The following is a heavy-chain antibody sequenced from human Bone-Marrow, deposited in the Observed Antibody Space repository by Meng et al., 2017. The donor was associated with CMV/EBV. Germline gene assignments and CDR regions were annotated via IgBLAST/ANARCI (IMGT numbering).Heavy chain of an antibody. J-gene: IGHJ3*02. Sequence: SVKVSCKASGCTFISYAITWVRRAPGQGLEWMGGIIPIFGTANYAQKFQGRVRVTTDKYKTTAYMDLSSLKSEDTDVYYCARGGYFDNGGYYVAFDIWGHGTKVTVSS. D-gene: IGHD3-22*01. V-gene: IGHV1-69*05. CDR2: IIPIFGTA. CDR1: GCTFISYA. CDR3: ARGGYFDNGGYYVAFDI.